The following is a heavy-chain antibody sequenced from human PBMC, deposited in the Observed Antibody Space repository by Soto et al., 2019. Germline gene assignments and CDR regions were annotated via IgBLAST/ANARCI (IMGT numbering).Heavy chain of an antibody. J-gene: IGHJ5*02. D-gene: IGHD2-2*01. Sequence: ASVKVSCKASGYTFISNYMHWVRQAPGQGLEWKGTINPRGGDTRYAQRFQGRVTMTRDTSTTTIYMEVSSLRSDDTAVYYCARGSPSSTTLGWFDPWGQGTLVTVSS. CDR2: INPRGGDT. CDR3: ARGSPSSTTLGWFDP. V-gene: IGHV1-46*01. CDR1: GYTFISNY.